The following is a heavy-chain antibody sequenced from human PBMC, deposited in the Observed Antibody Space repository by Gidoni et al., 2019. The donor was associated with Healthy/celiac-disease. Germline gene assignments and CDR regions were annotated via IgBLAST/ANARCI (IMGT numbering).Heavy chain of an antibody. CDR1: GFTFSSYA. V-gene: IGHV3-30-3*01. D-gene: IGHD5-12*01. Sequence: QVQLVESGGGVVQPGRSLRPSWAASGFTFSSYAMHWVRQAPGKGLEWVAGISYDGSNKYYADSVKGRFTISRDNSKNTLYLQMNSLRAEDTAVYYCARAVGYDASYYFDYWGQGTLVTVSS. CDR3: ARAVGYDASYYFDY. CDR2: ISYDGSNK. J-gene: IGHJ4*02.